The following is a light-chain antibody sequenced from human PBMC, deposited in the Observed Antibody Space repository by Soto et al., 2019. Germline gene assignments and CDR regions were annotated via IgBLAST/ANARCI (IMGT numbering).Light chain of an antibody. CDR3: QQYRSSPLT. Sequence: ELVLTQSPGTLSLSPGERATLSCRASQSVSSYLAWYQQKPGQAPRLLISGTYSRASGIPDRFSGSGSGTDFTLTISRLEPEDFAVYYCQQYRSSPLTFGGGTKVDNK. V-gene: IGKV3-20*01. J-gene: IGKJ4*01. CDR1: QSVSSY. CDR2: GTY.